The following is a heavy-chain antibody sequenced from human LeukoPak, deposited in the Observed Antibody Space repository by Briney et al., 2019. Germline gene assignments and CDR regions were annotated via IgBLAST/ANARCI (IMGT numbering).Heavy chain of an antibody. CDR2: IYYSGST. V-gene: IGHV4-39*07. CDR3: ARSRDSSGYGWFDP. J-gene: IGHJ5*02. Sequence: SETLSLTCTVSGGSISSSSYYWGWIRQPPGKGLEWIGSIYYSGSTYYNPSLKSRVTISVDTSKNQFSLKLSSVTAADTAVYYCARSRDSSGYGWFDPWGQGTLVTVSS. CDR1: GGSISSSSYY. D-gene: IGHD3-22*01.